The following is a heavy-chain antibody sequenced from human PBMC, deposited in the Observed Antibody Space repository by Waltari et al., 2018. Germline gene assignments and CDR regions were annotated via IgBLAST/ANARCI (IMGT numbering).Heavy chain of an antibody. CDR3: AGDRAIGLFFDY. J-gene: IGHJ4*02. CDR1: GDSVGGNYW. CDR2: VHHSGKT. D-gene: IGHD2-2*01. Sequence: QVQLQESGQGLVKPSGTLSLTCAASGDSVGGNYWWSWVRQSPEKGLEWIGQVHHSGKTHYNPSIQSRVTISVDSPKNQFSLTLKSVTAADTAVYYCAGDRAIGLFFDYWGRGTLVTVSS. V-gene: IGHV4-4*02.